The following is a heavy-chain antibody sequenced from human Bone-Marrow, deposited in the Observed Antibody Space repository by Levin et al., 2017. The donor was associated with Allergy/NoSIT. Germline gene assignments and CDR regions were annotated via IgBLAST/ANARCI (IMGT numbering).Heavy chain of an antibody. CDR1: GFTFSAHA. Sequence: ASVKVSCEVSGFTFSAHAMSWVRQSPGKTLEWVSGISGSGASSVAADSVKGRFTISRDNSQSTLFLQMNNLRAEDTALYYCAKDSGSGAGSYTWGTFDYWGQGTLVSVSS. CDR3: AKDSGSGAGSYTWGTFDY. CDR2: ISGSGASS. J-gene: IGHJ4*02. V-gene: IGHV3-23*01. D-gene: IGHD1-26*01.